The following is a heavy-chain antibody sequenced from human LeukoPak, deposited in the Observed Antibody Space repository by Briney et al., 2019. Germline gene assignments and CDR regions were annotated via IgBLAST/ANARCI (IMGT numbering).Heavy chain of an antibody. CDR3: ARGDTGYYYDSSGRGDRGIYFDY. J-gene: IGHJ4*02. D-gene: IGHD3-22*01. CDR2: ISSSSSYI. Sequence: SGGSLRLSCAASGFTFSDSWMSWVRQAPGRGLEWVSSISSSSSYIYYADSVKGRFTISRDNAKNSLYLQMNSLRAEDTAVYYCARGDTGYYYDSSGRGDRGIYFDYWGQGTLVTVSS. V-gene: IGHV3-21*01. CDR1: GFTFSDSW.